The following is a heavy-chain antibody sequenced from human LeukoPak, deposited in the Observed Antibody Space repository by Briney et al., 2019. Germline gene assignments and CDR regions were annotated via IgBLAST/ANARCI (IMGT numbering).Heavy chain of an antibody. CDR3: AKDRSLWFGELLNYFDY. V-gene: IGHV3-9*01. J-gene: IGHJ4*02. CDR1: GFTFDDYA. D-gene: IGHD3-10*01. Sequence: GGSLRLSFAASGFTFDDYAMHWVRQAPGKGLEWVSGISWNSGSIGYADSVKGRFTISRDNAKNSLYLQMNSLRAEDTALYYCAKDRSLWFGELLNYFDYWGQGTLVTVSS. CDR2: ISWNSGSI.